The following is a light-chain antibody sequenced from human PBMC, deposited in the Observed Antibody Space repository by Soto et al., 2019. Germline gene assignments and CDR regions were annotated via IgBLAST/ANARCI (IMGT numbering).Light chain of an antibody. V-gene: IGLV2-23*02. J-gene: IGLJ1*01. CDR1: SGDIGTYSL. CDR3: CSFAGSGTGV. CDR2: EVN. Sequence: QSVLTQPASVSGSPGQSIAISCTGTSGDIGTYSLVSWYQQHPGKAPKLMISEVNKRPSGVSDRFSGSKSGDTASLTISGLRTEDEADYYCCSFAGSGTGVFGTGTKVTVL.